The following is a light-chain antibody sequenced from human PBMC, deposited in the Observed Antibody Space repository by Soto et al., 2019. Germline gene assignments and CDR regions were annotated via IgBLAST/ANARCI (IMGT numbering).Light chain of an antibody. CDR1: QSISSW. Sequence: DIQMTQSPSTLSASVGDRVTITCRASQSISSWLAWYQQKPGKAPKLLIYKASSLESGVPSRFXGSGSGTEFTLTISSLQPDDFATYYCQQYNSYSPLTFGQGTKLEIK. V-gene: IGKV1-5*03. CDR3: QQYNSYSPLT. J-gene: IGKJ2*01. CDR2: KAS.